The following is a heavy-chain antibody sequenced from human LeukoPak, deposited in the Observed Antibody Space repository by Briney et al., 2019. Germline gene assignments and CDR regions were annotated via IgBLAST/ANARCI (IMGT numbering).Heavy chain of an antibody. CDR3: ARLNYYDSSGSPPNWFDP. Sequence: SETLSLTCTVSGGSISSYYWSWIRQPPGKGLEWIGYIYYSGSTNYNPSLKSRVTISVDTSKNQFSLKLSSVTAADTAVYYCARLNYYDSSGSPPNWFDPWGQETLVTVSS. CDR2: IYYSGST. V-gene: IGHV4-59*01. J-gene: IGHJ5*02. CDR1: GGSISSYY. D-gene: IGHD3-22*01.